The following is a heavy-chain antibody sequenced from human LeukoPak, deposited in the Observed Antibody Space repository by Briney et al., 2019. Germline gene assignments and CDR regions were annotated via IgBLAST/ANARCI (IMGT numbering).Heavy chain of an antibody. Sequence: GGSLGLSCAASGFTFSTYSMSWVRQAPGKGLEWVSYISSSSSTVYYADSVKGRFTISRDNAKNSLHLEANSLRDEDTAVFYCARLNGRSFDYWGQGTLVTVSS. CDR2: ISSSSSTV. CDR1: GFTFSTYS. D-gene: IGHD1-20*01. CDR3: ARLNGRSFDY. V-gene: IGHV3-48*02. J-gene: IGHJ4*02.